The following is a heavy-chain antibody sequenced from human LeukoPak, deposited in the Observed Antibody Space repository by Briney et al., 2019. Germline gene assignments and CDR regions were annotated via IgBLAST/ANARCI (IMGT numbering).Heavy chain of an antibody. CDR3: ARARYVNSFYAFDI. CDR2: INPSGGGT. V-gene: IGHV1-46*01. D-gene: IGHD3-9*01. Sequence: ASVKVSCKASGYTFTSYYIHWVRQAPGQGLEWMGVINPSGGGTSYAQKFQGRVTMTRDTSTSTVYMDLRSLRSEDTAVYYCARARYVNSFYAFDIWGQGTLVTVSS. J-gene: IGHJ3*02. CDR1: GYTFTSYY.